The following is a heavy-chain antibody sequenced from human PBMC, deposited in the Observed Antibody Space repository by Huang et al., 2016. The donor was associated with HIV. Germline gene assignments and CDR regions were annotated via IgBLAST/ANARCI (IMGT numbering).Heavy chain of an antibody. V-gene: IGHV1-69*13. CDR2: LIPVLDSP. Sequence: QVQLLQSGAEVKKPGSSVKVSCKASGGPFRSYSIAWVRQAPGQGLEWVASLIPVLDSPNYAHTWQARVRVTADESTSTVYMELRDLRPDDTAVYFCARGSLEYSVSSSLDYWGQGTHVTVSS. CDR3: ARGSLEYSVSSSLDY. J-gene: IGHJ4*02. D-gene: IGHD4-4*01. CDR1: GGPFRSYS.